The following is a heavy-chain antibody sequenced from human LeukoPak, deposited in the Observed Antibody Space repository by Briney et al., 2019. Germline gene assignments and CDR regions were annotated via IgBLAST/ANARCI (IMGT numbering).Heavy chain of an antibody. CDR2: IYYSGST. CDR3: ARDADIGTYYSWFDP. D-gene: IGHD1-26*01. Sequence: SETLSLTCTVSGGSISSGGYYWRWIRQQPGKGLEWIGYIYYSGSTYYNPSLKSRVTISVDTSKNQFSLKLTSVTAADTAVYYCARDADIGTYYSWFDPWGQGTLVTVSS. J-gene: IGHJ5*02. CDR1: GGSISSGGYY. V-gene: IGHV4-31*03.